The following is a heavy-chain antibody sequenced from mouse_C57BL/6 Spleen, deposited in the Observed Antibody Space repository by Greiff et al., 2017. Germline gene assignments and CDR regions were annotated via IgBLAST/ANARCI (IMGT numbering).Heavy chain of an antibody. CDR2: INYDGSST. J-gene: IGHJ4*01. Sequence: DVMLVESEGGLVQPGSSMQLSCTASGFTFSDYYMAWVRQVPEQGLEWVANINYDGSSTYYMDSLKSRFIISRDNAKNILYLQMSSLKSEDTATYYCTRARAPYYAMDYWGQGTSVTVSS. CDR3: TRARAPYYAMDY. CDR1: GFTFSDYY. V-gene: IGHV5-16*01. D-gene: IGHD1-3*01.